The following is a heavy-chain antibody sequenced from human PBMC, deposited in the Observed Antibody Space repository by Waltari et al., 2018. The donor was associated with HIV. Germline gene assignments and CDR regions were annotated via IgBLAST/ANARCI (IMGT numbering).Heavy chain of an antibody. J-gene: IGHJ4*02. CDR1: GFSFNNYW. CDR3: TRDDPGPTPIDF. Sequence: EVQLAESGGGLVQPGGFLRLSCLASGFSFNNYWMHWVRPAPGKGLIWGPQNGPERANVIYADSLKGRFIIARDNTKNTLYLQMNSLRAEDTAVYYCTRDDPGPTPIDFWGQGTLVTVSP. D-gene: IGHD2-15*01. V-gene: IGHV3-74*01. CDR2: NGPERANV.